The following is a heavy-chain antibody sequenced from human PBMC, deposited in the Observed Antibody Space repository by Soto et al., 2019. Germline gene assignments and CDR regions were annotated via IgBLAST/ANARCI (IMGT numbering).Heavy chain of an antibody. CDR3: ARGVMITFGGVTNDAFDI. D-gene: IGHD3-16*01. Sequence: EVQLVESGGGLVKPGGSLRLSCAASGFTFSSYSMNWVCQAPGKGLEWVSSISSSSSYIYYADSVKGRFTISRDNAKNSLYLQMNSLRAEDTAVYYCARGVMITFGGVTNDAFDIWGQGTMVTVSS. CDR1: GFTFSSYS. J-gene: IGHJ3*02. CDR2: ISSSSSYI. V-gene: IGHV3-21*01.